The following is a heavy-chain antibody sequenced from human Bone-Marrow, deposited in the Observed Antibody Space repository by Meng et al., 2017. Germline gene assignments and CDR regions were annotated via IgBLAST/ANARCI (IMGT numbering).Heavy chain of an antibody. CDR3: ARVFPKSGYSSGWYSLRKYYFDY. J-gene: IGHJ4*02. CDR1: GGTFSRFP. CDR2: INTNTGNP. D-gene: IGHD6-19*01. Sequence: ASVKVSCKASGGTFSRFPISWVRQAPGQGLEWMGWINTNTGNPTYAQGFTGRFVFSLDTSVTTAYLQISSLKAEDTAVYYCARVFPKSGYSSGWYSLRKYYFDYWGQGTLVTVSS. V-gene: IGHV7-4-1*02.